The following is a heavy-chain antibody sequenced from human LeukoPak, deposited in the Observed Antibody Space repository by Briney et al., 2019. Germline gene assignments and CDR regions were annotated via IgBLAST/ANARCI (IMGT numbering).Heavy chain of an antibody. CDR1: GGSFSGYY. Sequence: SETVSLTCAVYGGSFSGYYWRWIRQPPGKGLEWIGEINHSGSTNYNPSLKSRVTISVDTSKNQFSLKLSSVTAADTAVYYCARAGYSYGYKWYFDLWGRGTLVTVSS. D-gene: IGHD5-18*01. J-gene: IGHJ2*01. V-gene: IGHV4-34*01. CDR3: ARAGYSYGYKWYFDL. CDR2: INHSGST.